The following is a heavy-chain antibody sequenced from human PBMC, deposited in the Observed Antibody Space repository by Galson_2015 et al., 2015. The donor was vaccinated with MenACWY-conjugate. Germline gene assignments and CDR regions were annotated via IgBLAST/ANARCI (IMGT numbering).Heavy chain of an antibody. CDR2: ISGTSGTT. J-gene: IGHJ6*02. D-gene: IGHD2-2*01. CDR3: ARGAIPAAMSFYYYYAMDV. Sequence: SLRLSCAASGFTFTGYVMSWVRQAPGKGLEWVSAISGTSGTTFYADSVKGRFTISKDNSQNTLYLQMSSLRAEDTAVYYCARGAIPAAMSFYYYYAMDVWGQGTPVTVSS. CDR1: GFTFTGYV. V-gene: IGHV3-23*01.